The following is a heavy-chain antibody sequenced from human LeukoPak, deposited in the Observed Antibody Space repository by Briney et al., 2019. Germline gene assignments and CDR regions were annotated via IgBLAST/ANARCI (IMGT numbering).Heavy chain of an antibody. Sequence: SQTLSLTCAIPGDSLSSNSASWNWLRQSPSRGLEWLGRTYYSSKCNSDYAISVQSRITTNPDTSKNPFSLHLKSVTPEDTAVYYCATDPDSSYEWGPFDPWGQGTLVTVSS. CDR3: ATDPDSSYEWGPFDP. J-gene: IGHJ5*02. CDR2: TYYSSKCNS. CDR1: GDSLSSNSAS. D-gene: IGHD6-6*01. V-gene: IGHV6-1*01.